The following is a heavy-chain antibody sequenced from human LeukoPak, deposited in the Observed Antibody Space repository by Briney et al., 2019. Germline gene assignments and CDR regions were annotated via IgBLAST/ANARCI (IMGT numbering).Heavy chain of an antibody. V-gene: IGHV3-53*01. CDR3: ARVFYGSGHYFNVVDPPAFDY. Sequence: GGSLRLSCAASGFTVSSNYMSWVRQAPGKGLEWVSVIYSGVITHYADSVKGRFTISRDNSKNTLYLQMNSLRAEDTAVYYCARVFYGSGHYFNVVDPPAFDYWGQGTLVTVSS. J-gene: IGHJ4*02. D-gene: IGHD3-10*01. CDR2: IYSGVIT. CDR1: GFTVSSNY.